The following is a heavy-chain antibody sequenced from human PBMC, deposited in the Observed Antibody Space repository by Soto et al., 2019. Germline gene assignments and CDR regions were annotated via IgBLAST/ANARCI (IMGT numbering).Heavy chain of an antibody. J-gene: IGHJ6*02. D-gene: IGHD3-16*01. V-gene: IGHV3-43*01. Sequence: GGALRLSCAASGFRFDEYNIHWVRQAPGKGLEWVSLITWNGANTYYADSVKGRFTISRDGTTKSVSLQMTSLKREDTGLYYCARETLSYGSALDVWGQGTTVTVSS. CDR1: GFRFDEYN. CDR2: ITWNGANT. CDR3: ARETLSYGSALDV.